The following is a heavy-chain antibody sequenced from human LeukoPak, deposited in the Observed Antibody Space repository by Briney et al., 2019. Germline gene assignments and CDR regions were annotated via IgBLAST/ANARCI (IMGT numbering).Heavy chain of an antibody. CDR1: GFTFSSYG. CDR2: IPYDGSNK. V-gene: IGHV3-30*18. J-gene: IGHJ6*04. Sequence: GGSLRLSCAASGFTFSSYGMHWVRQAPGKGLEWVAVIPYDGSNKYYADSVKGRFTISRDNSENTLYLQMNSLRAEDTAVYYCAKVSRYCSGGSCRPDYYYGMDVWGKGTTVTVSS. D-gene: IGHD2-15*01. CDR3: AKVSRYCSGGSCRPDYYYGMDV.